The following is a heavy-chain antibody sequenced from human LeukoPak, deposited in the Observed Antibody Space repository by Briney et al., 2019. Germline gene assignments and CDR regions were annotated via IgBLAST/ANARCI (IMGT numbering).Heavy chain of an antibody. Sequence: PGGSLRLSCAASGFTFSSYSMNWVRQAPGKGLEWVSYIDTSSSTIYYADSVKGRFTISRDNAENSLYLQMNSLRANDTAVYYCARAVGSGSYYTHRPRWYYYYYMDVWGKGTTVTVSS. CDR3: ARAVGSGSYYTHRPRWYYYYYMDV. CDR2: IDTSSSTI. CDR1: GFTFSSYS. V-gene: IGHV3-48*01. J-gene: IGHJ6*03. D-gene: IGHD3-10*01.